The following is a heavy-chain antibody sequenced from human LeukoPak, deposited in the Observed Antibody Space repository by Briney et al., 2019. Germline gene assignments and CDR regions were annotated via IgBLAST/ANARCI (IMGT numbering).Heavy chain of an antibody. D-gene: IGHD3-16*02. CDR2: ISGYNGNT. CDR3: AREGVYAPDPSSYHRDAFDI. Sequence: ASVKVSCKASGYTFTSYGISWVRQAPGQGLEWMGWISGYNGNTNYAQKLQGRVTMTTDTSTSTAYMELRSLRSDDTAVYYCAREGVYAPDPSSYHRDAFDIWGQGTVVIVSS. CDR1: GYTFTSYG. V-gene: IGHV1-18*01. J-gene: IGHJ3*02.